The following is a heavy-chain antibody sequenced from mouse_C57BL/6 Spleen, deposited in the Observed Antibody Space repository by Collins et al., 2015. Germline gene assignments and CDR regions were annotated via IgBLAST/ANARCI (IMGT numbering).Heavy chain of an antibody. Sequence: LSCKASGYTFTSYWMHWVKQRPIQGLEWIGNIDPSDSETHYNQKFKDKATLTVDKSSSTAYMQLSSLTSEDSAVYFCARDNSGAEYFDYWGQGTTLTVSS. D-gene: IGHD3-2*02. CDR1: GYTFTSYW. V-gene: IGHV1-52*01. CDR2: IDPSDSET. CDR3: ARDNSGAEYFDY. J-gene: IGHJ2*01.